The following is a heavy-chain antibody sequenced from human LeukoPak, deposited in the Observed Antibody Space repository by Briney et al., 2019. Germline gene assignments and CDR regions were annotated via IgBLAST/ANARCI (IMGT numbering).Heavy chain of an antibody. J-gene: IGHJ4*02. Sequence: SETLSLACAVSGYSISSGYYWGWIRQPPGKGLEWIGSIYHSGNTNYNPSLKSRVTISVDTSKNQFSLKVSSVTAADTALYYCARWYSSSGYLDYWGQGTLVTVSS. CDR1: GYSISSGYY. CDR2: IYHSGNT. V-gene: IGHV4-38-2*01. D-gene: IGHD6-6*01. CDR3: ARWYSSSGYLDY.